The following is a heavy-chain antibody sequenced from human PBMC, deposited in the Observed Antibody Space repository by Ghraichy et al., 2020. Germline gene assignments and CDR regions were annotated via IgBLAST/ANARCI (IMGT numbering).Heavy chain of an antibody. CDR1: GGSVTSGSYY. Sequence: SETLSLTCTVSGGSVTSGSYYWNWIRQTPGKGLEWIGYVYYRVNTNYNPSLKSRVTISVDTSKNQFSLKLSSVTAADTAVYYCARITGWSGVDYWGQGALVTVSS. V-gene: IGHV4-61*01. CDR2: VYYRVNT. J-gene: IGHJ4*02. CDR3: ARITGWSGVDY. D-gene: IGHD6-19*01.